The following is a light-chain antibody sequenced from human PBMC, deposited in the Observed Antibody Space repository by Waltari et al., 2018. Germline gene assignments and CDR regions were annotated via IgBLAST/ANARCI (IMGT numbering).Light chain of an antibody. J-gene: IGLJ1*01. V-gene: IGLV2-14*01. CDR2: EVK. Sequence: QSALTQPASVSGSPGQSITISCTGTSAAIGRYNYVSWYQLHPGKAPKLIIYEVKYRPSGVSSRFSGSRSANTASLTISGLQAEDEADYCCSAYTTSNTLVFGTGTYVTVL. CDR1: SAAIGRYNY. CDR3: SAYTTSNTLV.